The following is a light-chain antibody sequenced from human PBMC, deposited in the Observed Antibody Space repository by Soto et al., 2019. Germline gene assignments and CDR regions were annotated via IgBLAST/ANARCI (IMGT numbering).Light chain of an antibody. Sequence: EIVITQSPATLSVSPGEKPTLSCRASQGVRTNLAWYHQRPGQAPRLLIYGASTRTTVVPARFSGSGSGTEFTLTISSLQSEDFAVYFCHQYNNWPVTFGGGTKVEIK. CDR3: HQYNNWPVT. V-gene: IGKV3-15*01. J-gene: IGKJ4*01. CDR1: QGVRTN. CDR2: GAS.